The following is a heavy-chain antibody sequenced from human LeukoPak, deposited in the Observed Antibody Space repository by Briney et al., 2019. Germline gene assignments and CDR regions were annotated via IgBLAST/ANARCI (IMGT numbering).Heavy chain of an antibody. CDR1: GFTFSSYA. CDR3: VKVGYCSSTSCYPEYFQH. CDR2: ISSNGGST. J-gene: IGHJ1*01. Sequence: GGSLRLSCSASGFTFSSYAMHWVRQAPGKGLEYVSAISSNGGSTYYADSVKGRFTISRDNSKNTLYLQMSSLRAEDTAVYYCVKVGYCSSTSCYPEYFQHWGRGTLVTVSS. V-gene: IGHV3-64D*06. D-gene: IGHD2-2*01.